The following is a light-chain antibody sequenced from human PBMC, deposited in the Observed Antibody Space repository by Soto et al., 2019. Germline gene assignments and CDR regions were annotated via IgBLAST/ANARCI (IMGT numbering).Light chain of an antibody. J-gene: IGLJ1*01. Sequence: QSALTQPASVSGSPGQSITISCTGTNSDVGGYNYVSWYQQHPGKAPKLMIYEVSYRPSGVSNRFSGSKSGNTASLTISGLQAEDEADYYCSSYKSSSTYVVGTGTKVTVL. CDR1: NSDVGGYNY. CDR3: SSYKSSSTYV. V-gene: IGLV2-14*01. CDR2: EVS.